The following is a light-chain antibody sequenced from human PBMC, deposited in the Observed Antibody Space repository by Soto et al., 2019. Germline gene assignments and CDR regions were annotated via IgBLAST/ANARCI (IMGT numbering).Light chain of an antibody. CDR3: QQYNKFSPRT. CDR2: KAS. J-gene: IGKJ1*01. CDR1: QTISSW. V-gene: IGKV1-5*03. Sequence: DIQMTQSPSTLSGSVGDRVTITCRASQTISSWLAWYQQKPGKAPKLLIYKASTLESGVPSRFSGSGFGTEFTLSISSLQPDDFATYYCQQYNKFSPRTFGQGTKVDIK.